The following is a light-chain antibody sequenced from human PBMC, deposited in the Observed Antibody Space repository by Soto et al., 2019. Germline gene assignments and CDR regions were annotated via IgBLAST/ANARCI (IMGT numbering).Light chain of an antibody. CDR1: QSVSSN. CDR2: GAS. Sequence: RGMTQSPATLSVSPGERATLSCRASQSVSSNLAWYQQKPGQAPRLLIYGASTRATGIPARFSGSGSGTDFTLTISRLEPEDFAVYYCQQYGSSPRTFGQGTRLEIK. CDR3: QQYGSSPRT. V-gene: IGKV3-15*01. J-gene: IGKJ5*01.